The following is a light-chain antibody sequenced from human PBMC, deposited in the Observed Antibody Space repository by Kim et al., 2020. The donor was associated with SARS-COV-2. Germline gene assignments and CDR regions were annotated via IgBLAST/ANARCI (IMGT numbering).Light chain of an antibody. CDR2: WAS. CDR1: QSVLYSSNNKNY. Sequence: DIVMTQSPDSLAVSLGERATINCKSSQSVLYSSNNKNYLAWYQLKPGQPPRLLIYWASTRESGVPDRFSGGGSGTDFTLTISSLQAEDVAVYYCQQYYSTPYTFGQGTKLEI. CDR3: QQYYSTPYT. J-gene: IGKJ2*01. V-gene: IGKV4-1*01.